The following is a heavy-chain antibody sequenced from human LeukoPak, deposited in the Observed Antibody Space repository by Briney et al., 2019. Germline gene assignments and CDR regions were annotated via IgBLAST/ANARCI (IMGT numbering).Heavy chain of an antibody. D-gene: IGHD6-13*01. CDR2: IYSGGST. CDR3: ARARIAAAGYYFDY. V-gene: IGHV3-53*01. J-gene: IGHJ4*02. CDR1: GVTVTSNY. Sequence: PGGSLRLSCAASGVTVTSNYMSWVRQAPGKGLGWVSVIYSGGSTYYADSVKGRFTIPMDNSKNTLYLQMNSMRAEDTAVYYCARARIAAAGYYFDYWGQGTLVTVSS.